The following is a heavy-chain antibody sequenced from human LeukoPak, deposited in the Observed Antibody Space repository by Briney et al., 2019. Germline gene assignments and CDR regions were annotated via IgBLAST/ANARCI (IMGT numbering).Heavy chain of an antibody. CDR2: ISSSCSYI. V-gene: IGHV3-21*01. CDR1: GFTFSSYS. J-gene: IGHJ4*02. Sequence: PGGSLRLSCAASGFTFSSYSMNWVRQAPGKGLEWVSSISSSCSYIYYADSVKGRFTISRDNAKNSLYLQMNSLRAEDTAVYYCARDRKRDCSSTSCPRGAGYWGQGTLVTVSS. D-gene: IGHD2-2*01. CDR3: ARDRKRDCSSTSCPRGAGY.